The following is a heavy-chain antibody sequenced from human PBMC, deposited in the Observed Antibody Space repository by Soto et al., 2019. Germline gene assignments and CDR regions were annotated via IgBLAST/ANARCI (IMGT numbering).Heavy chain of an antibody. V-gene: IGHV3-23*01. CDR2: ITGGGDST. CDR3: AKDRLHNWNSYWFDP. J-gene: IGHJ5*02. CDR1: GFTFNSFA. D-gene: IGHD1-7*01. Sequence: GGSLRLSCAASGFTFNSFAMSWVRQAPGKGLEWVSAITGGGDSTYYADSVKGRFTISRDDSKNTLYLQMNSLRAEDTAVYCCAKDRLHNWNSYWFDPWGLGTLVTVSS.